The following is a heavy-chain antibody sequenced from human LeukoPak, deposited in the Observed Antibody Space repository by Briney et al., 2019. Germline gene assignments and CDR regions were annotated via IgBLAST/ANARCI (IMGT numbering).Heavy chain of an antibody. CDR2: ISWNSGSI. J-gene: IGHJ4*02. CDR1: GFTFDDYA. V-gene: IGHV3-9*01. Sequence: GGSLRLPCAASGFTFDDYAMHWVRQAPGKGLEWVSGISWNSGSIGYADSVKGRFTISRDNAKNSLYLQMNSLRAEDTALYYCAKDMGQWLVTRGLFDYWGQGTLVTVSS. D-gene: IGHD6-19*01. CDR3: AKDMGQWLVTRGLFDY.